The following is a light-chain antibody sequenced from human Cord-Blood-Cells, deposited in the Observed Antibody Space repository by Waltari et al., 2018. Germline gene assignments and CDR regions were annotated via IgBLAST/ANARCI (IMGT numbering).Light chain of an antibody. Sequence: QSALTQPASVSGSPGQSITISCTGTSRDVGSYNLVSLYQQHPGKPPKLMIYEGSKRPSGVSNRFSGSKSGNTASLTISGLQAEDEADYYCCSYAGSSTWVFGGGTKLTVL. J-gene: IGLJ3*02. V-gene: IGLV2-23*01. CDR2: EGS. CDR3: CSYAGSSTWV. CDR1: SRDVGSYNL.